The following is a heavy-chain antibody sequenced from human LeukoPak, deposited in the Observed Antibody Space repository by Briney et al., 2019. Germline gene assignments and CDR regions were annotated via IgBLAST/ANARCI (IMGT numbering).Heavy chain of an antibody. J-gene: IGHJ4*02. V-gene: IGHV1-2*02. D-gene: IGHD3-16*02. Sequence: ASVKVSCKASGHPFNNYDINWVRQATGQGLEWMGWINPNSGGTNYAQKFQGRVTMTRDTSISTAYMELSRLRSDDTAVYYCARLGDFVWGSYRPGFDHWGQGTLVTVSS. CDR2: INPNSGGT. CDR3: ARLGDFVWGSYRPGFDH. CDR1: GHPFNNYD.